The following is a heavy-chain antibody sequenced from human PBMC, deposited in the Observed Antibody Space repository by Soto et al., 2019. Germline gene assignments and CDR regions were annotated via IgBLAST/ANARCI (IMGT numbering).Heavy chain of an antibody. CDR3: ARELVERRDYYYYGMDV. CDR1: GGTFSSYA. CDR2: IIPIFGTA. J-gene: IGHJ6*02. Sequence: SVKVSCKASGGTFSSYAISWVRQAPGQGLEWMGGIIPIFGTANYAQKFQGSVTITADESTSTAYMELSSLRSEDTAVYYCARELVERRDYYYYGMDVWGQGTTVTVSS. V-gene: IGHV1-69*13. D-gene: IGHD1-1*01.